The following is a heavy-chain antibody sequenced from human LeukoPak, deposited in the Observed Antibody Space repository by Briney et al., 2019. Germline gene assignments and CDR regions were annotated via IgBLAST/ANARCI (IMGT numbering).Heavy chain of an antibody. CDR2: IHSSGST. D-gene: IGHD3-10*01. J-gene: IGHJ4*02. V-gene: IGHV4-4*08. CDR3: ARYLSSGLDY. CDR1: GGTISSYY. Sequence: KPSETLSLTCTVSGGTISSYYWNWIRHPPGKGLEWIGYIHSSGSTKYNPSLKSRVTISVDTSKNQFSLKLSSVTAADTAVYYCARYLSSGLDYWGQGTLVTVSS.